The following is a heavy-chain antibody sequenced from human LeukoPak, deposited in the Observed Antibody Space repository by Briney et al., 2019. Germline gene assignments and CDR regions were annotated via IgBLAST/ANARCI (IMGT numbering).Heavy chain of an antibody. V-gene: IGHV3-23*01. D-gene: IGHD6-19*01. Sequence: HPGGSLRLSCAASGFTFNIYAMNWVRQAPGKRLEWVSGITGSSGGTYYADSVKGRFTISRDSSKNTVYLQMKSLRVEDTAVYYCAKDRFGYSVGWFFDPWGQGSLVTVSS. CDR3: AKDRFGYSVGWFFDP. J-gene: IGHJ5*02. CDR2: ITGSSGGT. CDR1: GFTFNIYA.